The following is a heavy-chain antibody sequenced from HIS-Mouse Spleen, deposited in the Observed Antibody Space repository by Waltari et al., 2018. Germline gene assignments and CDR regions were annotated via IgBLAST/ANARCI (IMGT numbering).Heavy chain of an antibody. D-gene: IGHD6-13*01. Sequence: QLQLQESGPGLVKPSETRSLPCTGSGGSISSSRYYWGWIRQPPGKGLEWIGSIYYSGSTYYNPSLKSRVTISVDTSKNQFSLKLSSVTAADTAVYYCAREIPYSSSWYDWYFDLWGRGTLVTVSS. J-gene: IGHJ2*01. CDR3: AREIPYSSSWYDWYFDL. CDR1: GGSISSSRYY. V-gene: IGHV4-39*07. CDR2: IYYSGST.